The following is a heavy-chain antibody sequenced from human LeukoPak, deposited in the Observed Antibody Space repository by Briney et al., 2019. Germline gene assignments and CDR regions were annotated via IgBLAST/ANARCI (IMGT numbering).Heavy chain of an antibody. CDR3: ATNRGGTDRYFQD. CDR2: ISPNSGDT. Sequence: GASVKVSCKASGYTFTGYYMHWVRQAPGRGLEWMGWISPNSGDTKYAQKFQGRVTMTRDTSISTAYMEMSSLRSDDTAVYYCATNRGGTDRYFQDWGQGTLVTVSS. CDR1: GYTFTGYY. D-gene: IGHD1-26*01. J-gene: IGHJ1*01. V-gene: IGHV1-2*02.